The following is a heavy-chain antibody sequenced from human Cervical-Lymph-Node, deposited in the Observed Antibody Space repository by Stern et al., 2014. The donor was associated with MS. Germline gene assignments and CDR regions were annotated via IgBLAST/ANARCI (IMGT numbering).Heavy chain of an antibody. CDR3: ARDRRQSYGLVPDY. CDR1: GFTFSSYG. CDR2: IWYDGSNK. J-gene: IGHJ4*02. D-gene: IGHD3/OR15-3a*01. V-gene: IGHV3-33*01. Sequence: QVQLVQSGGGVVQPGRSLRLSCAASGFTFSSYGMHWVRQAPGKGLEWVAVIWYDGSNKYYADSVKGRFTISRDNSKNTLYLQMNSLRAEDTAVYYCARDRRQSYGLVPDYWGQGTLVTVSS.